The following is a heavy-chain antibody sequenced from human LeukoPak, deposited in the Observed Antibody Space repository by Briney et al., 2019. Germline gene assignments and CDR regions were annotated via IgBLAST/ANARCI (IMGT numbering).Heavy chain of an antibody. D-gene: IGHD2-21*02. CDR1: GGTFSSYA. CDR3: ASSACGGDCFHAFDI. V-gene: IGHV1-69*04. J-gene: IGHJ3*02. Sequence: ASVKVSCKASGGTFSSYAISWVRQAPGQGLEWMGRIIPILGIANYAQKFQGRVTITADKSTSTAYMELSSLRSEDTAVYYCASSACGGDCFHAFDIWGQGTMVTVSS. CDR2: IIPILGIA.